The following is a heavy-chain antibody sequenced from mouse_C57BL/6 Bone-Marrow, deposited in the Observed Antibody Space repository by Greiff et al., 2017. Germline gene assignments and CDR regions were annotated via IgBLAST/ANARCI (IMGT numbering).Heavy chain of an antibody. J-gene: IGHJ4*01. CDR2: INPSTGGT. V-gene: IGHV1-42*01. Sequence: EVQLQQSGPELVKPGASVKISCKASGYSFTGYYMNWVKQSPEKSLEWIGEINPSTGGTTYNQKFKAKATLTVDKSSSTAYMQLKSLTSADSAVYYCASITTVVEYYAMDYWGQGTSVTVSS. CDR1: GYSFTGYY. CDR3: ASITTVVEYYAMDY. D-gene: IGHD1-1*01.